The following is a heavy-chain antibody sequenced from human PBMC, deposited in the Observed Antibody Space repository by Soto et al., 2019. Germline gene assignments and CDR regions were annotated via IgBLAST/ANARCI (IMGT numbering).Heavy chain of an antibody. CDR3: AKSPYTSSWNHRLDY. Sequence: SETLSLTCTVSGGSISSSTYCWGWIRQPPGKGLEWLGTIYYSGSTYYNPSLKSRVTVSVDTSKNQFSLKLSSVTASDTAVYYCAKSPYTSSWNHRLDYWGQGTLVTVSS. V-gene: IGHV4-39*01. J-gene: IGHJ4*02. CDR2: IYYSGST. D-gene: IGHD6-13*01. CDR1: GGSISSSTYC.